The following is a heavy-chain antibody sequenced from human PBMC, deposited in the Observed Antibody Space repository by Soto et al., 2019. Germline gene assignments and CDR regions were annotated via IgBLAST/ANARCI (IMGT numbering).Heavy chain of an antibody. Sequence: PXVSLRLSCVASGFGFGNSCMHWVRQPPGKGPEWVSRMTSDVRTTQYADSVKGRFTVSRDNAKNTLYLHMNSLRAEDTAVYYCATAEVDYWGPGTLVTVSS. CDR2: MTSDVRTT. CDR1: GFGFGNSC. J-gene: IGHJ4*02. V-gene: IGHV3-74*01. CDR3: ATAEVDY.